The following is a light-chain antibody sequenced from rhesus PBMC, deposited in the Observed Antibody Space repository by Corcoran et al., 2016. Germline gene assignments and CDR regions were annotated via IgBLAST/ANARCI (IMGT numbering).Light chain of an antibody. Sequence: DIQMTQSPSSLSASVGDTVTITCRASQGISNNLAWYQQKPGKVPKLRLYYSSTLQSGVPSRFSGGGSGPDFTITISSLQPEDFATYYCQHGYGTPLTFGGGTKVEIK. CDR3: QHGYGTPLT. J-gene: IGKJ4*01. V-gene: IGKV1S15*01. CDR1: QGISNN. CDR2: YSS.